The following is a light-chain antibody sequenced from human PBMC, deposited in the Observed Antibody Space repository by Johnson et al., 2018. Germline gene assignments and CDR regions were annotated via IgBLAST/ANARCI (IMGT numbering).Light chain of an antibody. CDR3: GTWDSSLSAGNV. Sequence: QSVLTQPHSVSAAPGQKVTISCSGSCSNIGNNYVSWYQQLPGTAPKLLIYENNKRPSGIPDRFSGSKSGTSATLGITGLQTGDEADYYCGTWDSSLSAGNVFGTGTKVTVL. CDR1: CSNIGNNY. V-gene: IGLV1-51*02. J-gene: IGLJ1*01. CDR2: ENN.